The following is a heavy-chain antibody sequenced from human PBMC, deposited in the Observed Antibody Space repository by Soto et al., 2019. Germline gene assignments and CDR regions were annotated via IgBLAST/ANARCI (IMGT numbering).Heavy chain of an antibody. D-gene: IGHD1-1*01. J-gene: IGHJ6*02. CDR3: AKPSNTGRTAYYCGMDV. CDR2: IAFDGDNK. V-gene: IGHV3-30*18. Sequence: QVQLVESGGGVVQPGRSLTLSCAASGFNFDNYGMHWVRQAPGKGLEWVAVIAFDGDNKFYADPVKGRFTISRDTSKNILFLEMNSLRAEDTAVYYCAKPSNTGRTAYYCGMDVWGQGTTVTVSS. CDR1: GFNFDNYG.